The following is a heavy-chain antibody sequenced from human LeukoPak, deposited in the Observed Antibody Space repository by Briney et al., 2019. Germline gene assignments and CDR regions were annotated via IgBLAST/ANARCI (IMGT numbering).Heavy chain of an antibody. V-gene: IGHV3-23*01. D-gene: IGHD3/OR15-3a*01. J-gene: IGHJ4*02. CDR1: GFSFKYYG. Sequence: GGSLRLSCATSGFSFKYYGMSWVRQAPGKGLEWVSGISGSGDSTHYADSVKGRFTISRDNSKNTLYLQMNSLRAEDTAIYYCAKSWAGYYLVDYWGQGTLVTVSS. CDR2: ISGSGDST. CDR3: AKSWAGYYLVDY.